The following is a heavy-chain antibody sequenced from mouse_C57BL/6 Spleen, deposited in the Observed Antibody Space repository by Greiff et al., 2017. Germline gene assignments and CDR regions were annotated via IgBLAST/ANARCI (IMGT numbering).Heavy chain of an antibody. CDR3: TRGSNGSSYAWFAY. CDR2: IYPGNSDT. D-gene: IGHD1-1*01. V-gene: IGHV1-5*01. Sequence: EVQLQQSGTVLARPGASVKMSCKTSGYTFTSYWMHWVKQRPGQGLEWIGAIYPGNSDTSYNQKFKGKAKLTAVTSASTAYMELSSLTNEDSAVYYCTRGSNGSSYAWFAYWGQGTLVTVSA. CDR1: GYTFTSYW. J-gene: IGHJ3*01.